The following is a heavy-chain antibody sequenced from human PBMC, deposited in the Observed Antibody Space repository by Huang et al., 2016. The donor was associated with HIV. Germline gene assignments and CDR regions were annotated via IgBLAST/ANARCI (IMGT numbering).Heavy chain of an antibody. V-gene: IGHV1-8*01. CDR3: ARGRMVAEY. D-gene: IGHD5-12*01. CDR1: GYTFANYD. J-gene: IGHJ4*02. CDR2: SNPYTGNT. Sequence: QVQLVQSGAEVKKPGASVQVSCKASGYTFANYDITWGRQASGQGLEWMGWSNPYTGNTGYGQKFRGRVTFTRNTSNTTAYMELSSLRSEDTAIYYCARGRMVAEYWGQGTLVIVSS.